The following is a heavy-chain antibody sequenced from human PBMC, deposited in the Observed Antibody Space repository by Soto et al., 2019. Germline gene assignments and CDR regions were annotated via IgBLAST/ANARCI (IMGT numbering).Heavy chain of an antibody. Sequence: QIRLVQSGAEVQKPGSSVRVSCKASGATFGRFTINWVRQAPGQGAEGMGGIKPISDITNYAQRVQGRVTFNADASTSTVYLELSSLRSEDTAMYYCARDPSTINKLIGVWFGPWGQGTLVTVSS. CDR1: GATFGRFT. J-gene: IGHJ5*02. CDR3: ARDPSTINKLIGVWFGP. D-gene: IGHD4-4*01. V-gene: IGHV1-69*01. CDR2: IKPISDIT.